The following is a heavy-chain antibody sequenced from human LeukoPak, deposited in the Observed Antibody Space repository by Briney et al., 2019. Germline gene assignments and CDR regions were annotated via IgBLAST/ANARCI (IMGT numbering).Heavy chain of an antibody. CDR2: IYYSGST. Sequence: PSETLSLTCAVCGGSFSGYYWSWIRQPPGKGLEWIGSIYYSGSTYYNPSLKSRVTISVDTSKNQFSLKLSSVTAADTAVYYCASCRRNWFDPWGQGTLVTVSS. J-gene: IGHJ5*02. CDR1: GGSFSGYY. V-gene: IGHV4-34*01. CDR3: ASCRRNWFDP.